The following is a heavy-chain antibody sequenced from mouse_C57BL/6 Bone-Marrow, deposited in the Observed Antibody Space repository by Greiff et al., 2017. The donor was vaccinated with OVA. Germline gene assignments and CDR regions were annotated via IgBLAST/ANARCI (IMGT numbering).Heavy chain of an antibody. CDR1: GYTFTDYY. D-gene: IGHD1-1*01. J-gene: IGHJ4*01. V-gene: IGHV1-75*01. CDR3: AITTVVATDYAMDY. Sequence: QVQLQQSGPELVKPGASVKISCKASGYTFTDYYINWVKQRPGQGLEWIGWIFPGSGSTYYNEKFKGKATLTVDKSSSTAYMLLSSLTSEDSAVYCCAITTVVATDYAMDYWGQGTSVTVSS. CDR2: IFPGSGST.